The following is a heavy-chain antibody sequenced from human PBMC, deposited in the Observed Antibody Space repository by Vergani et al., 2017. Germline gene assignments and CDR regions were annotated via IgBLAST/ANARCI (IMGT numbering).Heavy chain of an antibody. J-gene: IGHJ4*02. CDR1: GFTFSSYA. CDR3: ARDRLGSYYRYDY. V-gene: IGHV3-30-3*01. D-gene: IGHD1-26*01. CDR2: ISYDGSNK. Sequence: QVQLVESGGGVVQPGRSLRLSCAASGFTFSSYAMHWVRQAPGKGLEWVAVISYDGSNKYYADSVKGRFTISRDNSKNTLYLQMNSLRAEDTAVYYCARDRLGSYYRYDYWGQGTLVTVSS.